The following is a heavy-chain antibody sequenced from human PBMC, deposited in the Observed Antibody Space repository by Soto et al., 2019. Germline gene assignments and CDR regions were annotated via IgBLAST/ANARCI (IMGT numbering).Heavy chain of an antibody. CDR3: ARVAGISYYNHMDV. Sequence: SETLSLTCTVSGVSLKTYYWSWIRLPPGGGLEWIGYILSSGSPNYNPSLRSRVTMSVETSNNQFSLKMSSVTAADTAVYYCARVAGISYYNHMDVWGKGTTVTVSS. CDR2: ILSSGSP. J-gene: IGHJ6*03. CDR1: GVSLKTYY. V-gene: IGHV4-59*01. D-gene: IGHD1-20*01.